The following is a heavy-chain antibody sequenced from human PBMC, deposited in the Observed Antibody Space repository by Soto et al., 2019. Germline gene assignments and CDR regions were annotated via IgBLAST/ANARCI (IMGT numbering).Heavy chain of an antibody. J-gene: IGHJ6*03. Sequence: GESLKISCAASGFTFRSYSMNWVRQAPGKGLEWVSSISSSTAYIYYADSVKGRFTISRDNAKNSLYLQMNSLRAEDTAVYYCARCYESGEPDDYFYYYMDVWGKGTTVTVSS. CDR2: ISSSTAYI. V-gene: IGHV3-21*01. CDR1: GFTFRSYS. CDR3: ARCYESGEPDDYFYYYMDV. D-gene: IGHD2-2*01.